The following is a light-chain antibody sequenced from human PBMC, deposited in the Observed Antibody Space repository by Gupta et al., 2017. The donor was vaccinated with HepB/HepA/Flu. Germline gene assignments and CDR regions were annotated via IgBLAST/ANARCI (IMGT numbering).Light chain of an antibody. Sequence: QPAPPPPRASSGAPGQPVTISCIGTSSDVGGYNYVSWYQHRPGKAPKLMIYDVNKRPSGVPGRFSGSKSGNTASLTISGLQAEDEAVYYCCSYAGTTIFFVFGEGTKVTVI. CDR2: DVN. CDR1: SSDVGGYNY. CDR3: CSYAGTTIFFV. V-gene: IGLV2-11*01. J-gene: IGLJ1*01.